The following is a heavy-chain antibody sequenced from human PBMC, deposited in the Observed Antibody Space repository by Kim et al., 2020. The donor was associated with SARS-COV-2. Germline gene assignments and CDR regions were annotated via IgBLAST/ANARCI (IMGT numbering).Heavy chain of an antibody. D-gene: IGHD6-19*01. J-gene: IGHJ4*01. CDR1: GGTISRYY. CDR2: FYDSGNT. V-gene: IGHV4-59*01. CDR3: ARRLYGSGCD. Sequence: SETLSLTCTVSGGTISRYYWSWIRQPPGKGLEWIAYFYDSGNTRYNPSLKSRVTISVDTSNNQFSLRLTSVTAADTAVYYCARRLYGSGCDWGLGSLATV.